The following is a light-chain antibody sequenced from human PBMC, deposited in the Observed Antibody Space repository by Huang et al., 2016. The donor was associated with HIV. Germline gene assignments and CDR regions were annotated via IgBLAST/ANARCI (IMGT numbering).Light chain of an antibody. Sequence: EALMTQSPDTLSVSPGERVTLSCRASQRVSSNLAWYQQKPGLPPRLLIYDASTRATGVPVRFSGSGSGTEFTLTISSLQSEDFAVYFCQQHYYSPYTFGQGTRLEIK. V-gene: IGKV3-15*01. CDR2: DAS. J-gene: IGKJ2*01. CDR3: QQHYYSPYT. CDR1: QRVSSN.